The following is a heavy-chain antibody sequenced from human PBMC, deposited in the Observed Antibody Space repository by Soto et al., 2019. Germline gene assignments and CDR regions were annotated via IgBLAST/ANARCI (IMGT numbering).Heavy chain of an antibody. CDR1: GGSISSSSYY. Sequence: QLQLQESGPGLVKPSETLSLTCTVSGGSISSSSYYWGWIRQPPGKGLEWIGSIYYSGSTYYNPSLTGRVTISVDTSKNQFSLKLSSVTAADTAVYYCARHVGYCSGGSCYSGERYFDYWGQGTLVTVSS. V-gene: IGHV4-39*01. D-gene: IGHD2-15*01. CDR3: ARHVGYCSGGSCYSGERYFDY. CDR2: IYYSGST. J-gene: IGHJ4*02.